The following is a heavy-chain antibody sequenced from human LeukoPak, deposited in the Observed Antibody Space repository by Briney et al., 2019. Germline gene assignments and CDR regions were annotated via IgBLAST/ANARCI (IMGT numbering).Heavy chain of an antibody. CDR2: FYYSGST. J-gene: IGHJ4*02. CDR1: GGSISSSNYY. Sequence: SETLSLTCTVSGGSISSSNYYWGWIRQPPGKGLEWVGSFYYSGSTYYNPSLKSRVTISVDRSKNQFSLKLSSVTAADTAVYYCARDPDFWSGYQDWGQGTLVTVSS. D-gene: IGHD3-3*01. CDR3: ARDPDFWSGYQD. V-gene: IGHV4-39*07.